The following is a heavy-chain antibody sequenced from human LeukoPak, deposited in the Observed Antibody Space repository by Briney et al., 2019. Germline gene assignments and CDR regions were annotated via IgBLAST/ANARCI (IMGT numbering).Heavy chain of an antibody. CDR1: GVMLPSYW. D-gene: IGHD3-10*01. Sequence: GGSLRLSCAASGVMLPSYWMTWVRHAPGKGLEWVANIKQDGREKYYVDSVKGRFTISRDKAKNSVYLQMNSLRAEDTAVYYCARRHHFGFLDSWGQGILVT. J-gene: IGHJ4*02. CDR3: ARRHHFGFLDS. CDR2: IKQDGREK. V-gene: IGHV3-7*04.